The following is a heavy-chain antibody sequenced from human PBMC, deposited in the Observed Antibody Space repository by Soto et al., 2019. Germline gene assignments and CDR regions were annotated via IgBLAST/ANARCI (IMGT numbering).Heavy chain of an antibody. J-gene: IGHJ4*02. Sequence: QLQLQESGPGLVKPSETLSLTCTVSGASLSSGSFFWGWVRQPPGKGLEWIGHIYFTGSTSYSPSLKSRVIMFVDTSKNKFSLRLTSVTAADTAVYYCVRREAVAGSQFDFWGQGTLVNVSS. V-gene: IGHV4-39*01. CDR1: GASLSSGSFF. D-gene: IGHD6-19*01. CDR3: VRREAVAGSQFDF. CDR2: IYFTGST.